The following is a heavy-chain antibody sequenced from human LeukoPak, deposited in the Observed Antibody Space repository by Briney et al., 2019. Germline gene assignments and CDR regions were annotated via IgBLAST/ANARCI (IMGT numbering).Heavy chain of an antibody. CDR3: ARGMSVVGSRYYYHGVDV. CDR1: GLTFSNYA. D-gene: IGHD6-19*01. J-gene: IGHJ6*02. CDR2: ISFDGNDK. Sequence: PGGSLRLSCAASGLTFSNYAMHWVRQAPGKGLDWVARISFDGNDKFYADSVRGRFTISRDNSKNTLYLQMNSLRADDTGAYYCARGMSVVGSRYYYHGVDVWGRGTTVTVSS. V-gene: IGHV3-30-3*01.